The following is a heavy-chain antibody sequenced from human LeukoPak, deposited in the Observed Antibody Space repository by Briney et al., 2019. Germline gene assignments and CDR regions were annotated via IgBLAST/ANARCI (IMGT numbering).Heavy chain of an antibody. D-gene: IGHD2-8*01. Sequence: ASVKVSCKTSGYTFTAYYMYWLRQAPGQGLECMGWIYPNSGATGYAQNFQGRVTMTRDTSVSTIYMELTRLRSDDTAVYYCARDGVSTTPDFDYWGQGTLVTVSS. CDR1: GYTFTAYY. CDR2: IYPNSGAT. V-gene: IGHV1-2*02. CDR3: ARDGVSTTPDFDY. J-gene: IGHJ4*02.